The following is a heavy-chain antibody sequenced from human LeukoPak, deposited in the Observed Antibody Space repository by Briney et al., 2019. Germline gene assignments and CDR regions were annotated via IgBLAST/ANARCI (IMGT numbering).Heavy chain of an antibody. V-gene: IGHV3-21*01. J-gene: IGHJ4*02. D-gene: IGHD2-2*01. Sequence: PGGSLRLSCAASGLTLSSDWMTWVRQAPGKGLEWVSSISSSSSYIYYADSVKGRFTISRDNAKNSLYLQMNSLRAEDTAVYYCAREGSSSTSYDGYWGQGTLVTVSS. CDR1: GLTLSSDW. CDR2: ISSSSSYI. CDR3: AREGSSSTSYDGY.